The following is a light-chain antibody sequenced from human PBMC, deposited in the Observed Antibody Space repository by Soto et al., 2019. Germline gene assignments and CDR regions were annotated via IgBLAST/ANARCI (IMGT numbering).Light chain of an antibody. J-gene: IGLJ1*01. V-gene: IGLV2-14*01. CDR2: EVS. CDR3: SSYTSSSTLYV. Sequence: QSALTQPASVSGSPGQSITISCTGTSSDVVGYNYVSWYQQHPGKAHKLMTYEVSNRPSGVSNRFSGSKSGNTASLTISGLQAEDEADYYCSSYTSSSTLYVFGTGTKVTVL. CDR1: SSDVVGYNY.